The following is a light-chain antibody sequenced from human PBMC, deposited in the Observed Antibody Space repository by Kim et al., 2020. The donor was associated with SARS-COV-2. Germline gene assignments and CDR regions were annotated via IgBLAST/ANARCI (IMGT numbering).Light chain of an antibody. CDR2: SDN. V-gene: IGLV1-44*01. CDR3: AAWDDSLNGYV. J-gene: IGLJ1*01. Sequence: QSALTQPPSASGTPGQRVTISCSGSSSNIETNTVNWYQQLPGTAPKLLIYSDNRRPSGVPDRFSGSKSGTSASLAISGLQSEDEADYYCAAWDDSLNGYVFGTGTKVTVL. CDR1: SSNIETNT.